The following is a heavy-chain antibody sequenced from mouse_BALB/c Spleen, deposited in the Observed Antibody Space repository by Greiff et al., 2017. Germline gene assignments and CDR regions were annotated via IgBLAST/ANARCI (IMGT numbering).Heavy chain of an antibody. CDR3: ARHGGRRGYYAMDY. CDR2: ISDGGSYT. CDR1: GFTFSDYY. Sequence: DVMLVESGGGLVKPGGSLKLSCAASGFTFSDYYMYWVRQTPEKRLEWVATISDGGSYTYYPDSVKGRFTISRDNAKNNLYLQMSSLKSEDTAMYYCARHGGRRGYYAMDYWGQGTSVTVSS. D-gene: IGHD3-3*01. J-gene: IGHJ4*01. V-gene: IGHV5-4*02.